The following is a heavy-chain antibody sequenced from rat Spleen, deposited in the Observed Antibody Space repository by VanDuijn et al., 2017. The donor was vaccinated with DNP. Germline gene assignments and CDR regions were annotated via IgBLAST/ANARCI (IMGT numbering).Heavy chain of an antibody. V-gene: IGHV5S23*01. J-gene: IGHJ2*01. D-gene: IGHD1-11*01. CDR3: AKAGGYSPWYFDY. Sequence: EVQLVESGGGLVQPGRSRKLSCAASGFTFSDYNMAWVRQAPKKGLEWVASISPGGGNIYYRDSVKGRFTISRDNAKSTLYLQMDSLRSEETATYYCAKAGGYSPWYFDYWGQGVMVTVSS. CDR1: GFTFSDYN. CDR2: ISPGGGNI.